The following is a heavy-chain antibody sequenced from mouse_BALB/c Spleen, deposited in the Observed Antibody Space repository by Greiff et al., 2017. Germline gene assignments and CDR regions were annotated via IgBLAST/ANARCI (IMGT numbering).Heavy chain of an antibody. CDR1: GFTFSSYT. V-gene: IGHV5-12-2*01. CDR2: ISNGGGST. CDR3: ARGYYAMGY. J-gene: IGHJ4*01. Sequence: DVHLVESGGGLVQPGGSLKLSCAASGFTFSSYTMSWVRQTPEKRLEWVAYISNGGGSTYYPDTVKGRFTISRDNAKNTLYLQMSSLKSEDTAMYYCARGYYAMGYWGQGTSVTVSS.